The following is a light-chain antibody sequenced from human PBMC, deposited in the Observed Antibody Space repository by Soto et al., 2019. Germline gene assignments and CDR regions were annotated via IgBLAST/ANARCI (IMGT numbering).Light chain of an antibody. Sequence: QSVLPQPPSASGSPGQSVAISCTGTSSDVGGYNYVPWYQQHPGKAPKLMIYEVNKRPSGVPDRFSGSKSGNTASLTVSGLQAEDEADYYCSSYAGSSNVFGTGTKGTVL. J-gene: IGLJ1*01. V-gene: IGLV2-8*01. CDR2: EVN. CDR1: SSDVGGYNY. CDR3: SSYAGSSNV.